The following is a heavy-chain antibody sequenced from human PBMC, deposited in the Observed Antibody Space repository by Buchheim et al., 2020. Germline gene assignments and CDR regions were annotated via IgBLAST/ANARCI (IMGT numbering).Heavy chain of an antibody. CDR3: ARGNQIKYFDL. V-gene: IGHV4-34*01. J-gene: IGHJ2*01. CDR2: INHSGDT. Sequence: QVQLQQWGAGLLKPSETLSLTCAVYGGSFSGYYWSWIRQPPGKGLEWIGEINHSGDTNYKSSLKSRVTVFVDTSKNPLSLKMSSVTAADTAVYYCARGNQIKYFDLWGRGTL. CDR1: GGSFSGYY.